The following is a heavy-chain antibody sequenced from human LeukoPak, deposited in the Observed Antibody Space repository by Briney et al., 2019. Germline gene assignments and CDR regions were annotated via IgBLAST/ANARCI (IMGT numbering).Heavy chain of an antibody. J-gene: IGHJ3*01. Sequence: ASVKVSCKASGYTFRGYYMHWVRQAPGQGLEWMGWINPNSGGTNYAQKFQGRVTMTRDTSISTAYMELSRLRSDDTAVYYCARETTIFGVVIAAYKDWGQGTMVTVSS. CDR3: ARETTIFGVVIAAYKD. CDR2: INPNSGGT. CDR1: GYTFRGYY. V-gene: IGHV1-2*02. D-gene: IGHD3-3*01.